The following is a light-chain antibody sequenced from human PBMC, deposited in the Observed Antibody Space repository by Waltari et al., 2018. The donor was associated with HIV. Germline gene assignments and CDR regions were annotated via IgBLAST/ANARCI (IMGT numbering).Light chain of an antibody. CDR2: YGH. Sequence: QSALTQPASVSGSPGQSITISCTGTSGDVGSYNLVSWYQQSPGQAPKLLLYYGHRRPSGVSVRFSGSKSGSTASLTISGLRAEDEADYYCCSYAVTNTFVFGTGTKVTVL. CDR3: CSYAVTNTFV. J-gene: IGLJ1*01. CDR1: SGDVGSYNL. V-gene: IGLV2-23*01.